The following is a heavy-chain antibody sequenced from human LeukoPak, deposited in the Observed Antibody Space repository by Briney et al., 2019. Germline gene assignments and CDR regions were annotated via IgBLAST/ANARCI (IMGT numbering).Heavy chain of an antibody. CDR3: ARDVDSFGY. Sequence: SETLSLTCTVSGGSISSSSYYWGWIRQPPGKGLEWIGSIYYSGSTYYNPSLKSRVTIFVDTSKNQFSLKLSSVTAADTAVYSCARDVDSFGYWGQGTLVTVSS. CDR1: GGSISSSSYY. V-gene: IGHV4-39*02. CDR2: IYYSGST. D-gene: IGHD2-21*01. J-gene: IGHJ4*02.